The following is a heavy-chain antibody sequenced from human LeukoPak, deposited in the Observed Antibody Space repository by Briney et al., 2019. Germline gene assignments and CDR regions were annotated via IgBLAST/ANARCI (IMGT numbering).Heavy chain of an antibody. CDR1: GGSISSSSYY. V-gene: IGHV4-39*07. CDR2: INHSGST. D-gene: IGHD6-13*01. J-gene: IGHJ6*02. Sequence: SETLSLTCTVSGGSISSSSYYWSWIRQPPGKGLEWIGEINHSGSTNYNPSLKSRVTISVDTSKNQFSLKLSSVTAADTAVYYCARGAPGDIAAAGADYYYGMDVWGQGTTVTVSS. CDR3: ARGAPGDIAAAGADYYYGMDV.